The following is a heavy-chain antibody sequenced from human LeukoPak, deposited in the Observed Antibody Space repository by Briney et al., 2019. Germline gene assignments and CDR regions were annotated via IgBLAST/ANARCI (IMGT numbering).Heavy chain of an antibody. V-gene: IGHV4-59*01. CDR1: GGSISSYY. Sequence: SETLSLTCTVSGGSISSYYWSWIRQPPGKGPEWIGYIYYSGNTNYNPSLKSRLTISIDTSKNQFSLKLSSVTAADTAVYYCARVGSGRFDYWGQGTLVTVSS. D-gene: IGHD6-19*01. CDR3: ARVGSGRFDY. J-gene: IGHJ4*02. CDR2: IYYSGNT.